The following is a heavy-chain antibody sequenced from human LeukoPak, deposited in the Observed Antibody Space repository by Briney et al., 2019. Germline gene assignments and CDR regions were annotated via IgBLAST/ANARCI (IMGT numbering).Heavy chain of an antibody. J-gene: IGHJ4*02. CDR3: ATELYYYDSSGYYGPYYFDY. Sequence: PSETLSLTCTVSGDSINDHYWSWIRQPPGEGLEWMGYIYSSVSTNYNPSLKSRVTISIDTSKSQFSLKLTSVTAADTAVYYCATELYYYDSSGYYGPYYFDYWGQGTLVTVSS. CDR2: IYSSVST. V-gene: IGHV4-4*09. CDR1: GDSINDHY. D-gene: IGHD3-22*01.